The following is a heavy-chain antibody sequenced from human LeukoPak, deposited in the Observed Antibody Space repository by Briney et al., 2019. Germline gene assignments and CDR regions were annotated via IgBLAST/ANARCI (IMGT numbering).Heavy chain of an antibody. CDR2: IYYSGST. Sequence: PSGTLSLTCTVSGGSISSYYWSWIRQPPGKGLEWIGYIYYSGSTNYNPSLKSRVTISVDTSKNQFSLKLSSVTAADTAVYYCARPRDGRYWYFDLWGRGTLVTVSS. J-gene: IGHJ2*01. V-gene: IGHV4-59*08. CDR3: ARPRDGRYWYFDL. CDR1: GGSISSYY.